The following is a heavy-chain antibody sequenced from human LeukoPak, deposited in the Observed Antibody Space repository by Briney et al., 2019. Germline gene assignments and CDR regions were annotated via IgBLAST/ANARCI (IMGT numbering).Heavy chain of an antibody. CDR3: AKRVGSNYFDY. J-gene: IGHJ4*02. Sequence: GRSLRLSCAASGSTFDDYAMHWVSRAPGKGMEWGSVISGNGGTKYYADSVKGRFTISRDNSKNSLYLQMNSLTTEDTALYYCAKRVGSNYFDYWGQGTLVTVSS. D-gene: IGHD1-26*01. CDR1: GSTFDDYA. CDR2: ISGNGGTK. V-gene: IGHV3-43*02.